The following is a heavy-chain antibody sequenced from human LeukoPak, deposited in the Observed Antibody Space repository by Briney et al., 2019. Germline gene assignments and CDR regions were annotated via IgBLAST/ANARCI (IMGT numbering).Heavy chain of an antibody. D-gene: IGHD3-3*01. CDR1: GYTFTSYG. CDR2: ISAYNGNT. CDR3: VRGGALYYDFWD. J-gene: IGHJ4*02. V-gene: IGHV1-18*01. Sequence: GASVKVSCTASGYTFTSYGISWVRQAPGQGLEWMGWISAYNGNTNYAQKLQGRVTMTRDTSTSTVYMELSRLRSDDTAVYYCVRGGALYYDFWDWGQGTLVTVSS.